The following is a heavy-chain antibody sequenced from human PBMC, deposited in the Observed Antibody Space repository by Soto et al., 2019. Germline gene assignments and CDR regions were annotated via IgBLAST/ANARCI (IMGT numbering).Heavy chain of an antibody. J-gene: IGHJ3*02. Sequence: GASVKVSCKASGGTFSSYAISWVRQAPGQGLEWMGGIIPIFGTANYAQKFQGRVTITADKSTSTAYMELSSLRSEDTAVYYCAREITLDTALVITSDAFDIWGQGTMVTVSS. CDR3: AREITLDTALVITSDAFDI. CDR2: IIPIFGTA. D-gene: IGHD5-18*01. CDR1: GGTFSSYA. V-gene: IGHV1-69*06.